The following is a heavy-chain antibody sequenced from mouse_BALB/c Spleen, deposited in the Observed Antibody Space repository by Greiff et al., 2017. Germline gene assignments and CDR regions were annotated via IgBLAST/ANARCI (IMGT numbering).Heavy chain of an antibody. Sequence: EVQLQQSGAELVRPGALVKLSCKASGFNIKDYYMHWVKQRPEQGLEWIGWIDPENGNTIYDPKFQGKASITADTSSNTAYLQLSSLTSEDTAVYYCARLYRYDVWFAYWGQGTLVTVSA. CDR1: GFNIKDYY. D-gene: IGHD2-14*01. CDR2: IDPENGNT. CDR3: ARLYRYDVWFAY. V-gene: IGHV14-1*02. J-gene: IGHJ3*01.